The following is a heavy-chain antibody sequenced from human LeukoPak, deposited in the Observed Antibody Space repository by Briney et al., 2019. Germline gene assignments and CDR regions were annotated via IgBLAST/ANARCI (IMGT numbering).Heavy chain of an antibody. CDR3: ARVSLGINDAFDI. V-gene: IGHV1-2*02. CDR1: GYTFTRYY. Sequence: ASVKVSCQASGYTFTRYYMHGLGPPPAQGLEGMGWINPNSCATNYAQKFQGRVTMTRDTSISTAYMELSRLRSDDTAVYYCARVSLGINDAFDIWGQGTMVTVSS. D-gene: IGHD7-27*01. J-gene: IGHJ3*02. CDR2: INPNSCAT.